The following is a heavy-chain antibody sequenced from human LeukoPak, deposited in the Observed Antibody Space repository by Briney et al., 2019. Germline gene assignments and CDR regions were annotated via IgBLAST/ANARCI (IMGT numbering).Heavy chain of an antibody. CDR2: INWDGRST. Sequence: GGSLRLSCAASGFIFEDHGMSWVRQAPGKGLEWVSSINWDGRSTDYADSVKGRFTISRDNAKNTLYLQMNSLRAEDTAAFYCGRGRPRGYSGYVIDYWGQGTPITVSS. V-gene: IGHV3-20*04. CDR1: GFIFEDHG. J-gene: IGHJ4*02. D-gene: IGHD5-12*01. CDR3: GRGRPRGYSGYVIDY.